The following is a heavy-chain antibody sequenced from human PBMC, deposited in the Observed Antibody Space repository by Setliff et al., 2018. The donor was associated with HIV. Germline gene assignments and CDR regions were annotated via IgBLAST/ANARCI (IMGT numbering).Heavy chain of an antibody. D-gene: IGHD2-15*01. CDR2: GYIYYNGRVSYSEKT. V-gene: IGHV4-39*07. CDR3: AREGWSDHYYYYMDV. CDR1: GGSISRSSYF. Sequence: SETLSLTCTVSGGSISRSSYFWTWIRQRPGQGLEWIGYIYYNGRVSYSEKTYYSPSLQSRITMSVDTSKNQFSLKLNSVTAADTAVYYCAREGWSDHYYYYMDVWDKGTTVTVSS. J-gene: IGHJ6*03.